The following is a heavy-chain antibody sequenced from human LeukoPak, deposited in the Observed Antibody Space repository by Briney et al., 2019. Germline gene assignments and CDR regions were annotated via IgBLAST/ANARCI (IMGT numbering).Heavy chain of an antibody. J-gene: IGHJ4*02. CDR3: ASFTVIGIAVAGTLDY. CDR2: MSDSGGRT. Sequence: GGSLRLSCAVSGITLSNYGMSWVRQAPGKGLEWVAGMSDSGGRTNYADSVKGRFTISRDNPKNTLYLQMNSLRAEDTAVYYCASFTVIGIAVAGTLDYWGQGTLVTVSS. CDR1: GITLSNYG. V-gene: IGHV3-23*01. D-gene: IGHD6-19*01.